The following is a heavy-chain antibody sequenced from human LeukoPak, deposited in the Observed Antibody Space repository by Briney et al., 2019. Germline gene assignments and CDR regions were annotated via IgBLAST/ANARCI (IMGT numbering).Heavy chain of an antibody. CDR2: INSDGSWT. Sequence: GGSLRLSCAASGNYWMHWVRQAPGKGLVWVSHINSDGSWTSYADSVKGRFTISEDNAKNTVYLQMNNLRAEDTAVYYCVSFYETYWGRGTLVTVSS. J-gene: IGHJ4*02. D-gene: IGHD2-2*01. V-gene: IGHV3-74*01. CDR3: VSFYETY. CDR1: GNYW.